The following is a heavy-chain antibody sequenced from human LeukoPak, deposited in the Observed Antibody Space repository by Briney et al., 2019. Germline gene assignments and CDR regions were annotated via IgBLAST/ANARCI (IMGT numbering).Heavy chain of an antibody. Sequence: GGSLRLSCAASGFTFSTYVIHWVRQAPGKGLEWVGVISYDGSNEYSADSVKGRFTISRDNSKNTLYLQMNSLRAEDTAVYYCARSRCSGGSRYGLDYWGQGTLVTVSS. V-gene: IGHV3-30*04. J-gene: IGHJ4*02. CDR3: ARSRCSGGSRYGLDY. D-gene: IGHD2-15*01. CDR1: GFTFSTYV. CDR2: ISYDGSNE.